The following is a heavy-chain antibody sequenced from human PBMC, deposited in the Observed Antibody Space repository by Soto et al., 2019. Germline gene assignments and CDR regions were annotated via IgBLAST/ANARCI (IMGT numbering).Heavy chain of an antibody. CDR3: ARHYSSGSRNWFDP. CDR2: IYYSGST. D-gene: IGHD6-19*01. V-gene: IGHV4-39*01. J-gene: IGHJ5*02. CDR1: GGSINISSYF. Sequence: SQTLSLTCSVSGGSINISSYFWGWVRQPAGKGLEWIGSIYYSGSTYYNPSLRSRVTMSVDTSKNQFSLKLSAVTAADTAVFYCARHYSSGSRNWFDPWGQGTLVTVSS.